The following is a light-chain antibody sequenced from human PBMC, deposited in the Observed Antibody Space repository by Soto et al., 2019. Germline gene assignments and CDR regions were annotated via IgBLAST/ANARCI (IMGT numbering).Light chain of an antibody. CDR2: TAS. CDR3: QQANSFPLT. Sequence: IQLTQSPPSLSASVGDRVTITCRASQDIAIYLAWYQQKPGEAPNLLIHTASTLHGGVPSRFSGSGSGTDFTLTISSLQPEDFATYYCQQANSFPLTFGGGTKVDIK. CDR1: QDIAIY. J-gene: IGKJ4*01. V-gene: IGKV1-9*01.